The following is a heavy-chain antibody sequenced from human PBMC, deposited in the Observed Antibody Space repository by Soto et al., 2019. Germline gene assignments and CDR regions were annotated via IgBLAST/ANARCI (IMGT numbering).Heavy chain of an antibody. Sequence: QLQLQESGPGLVKPSETLSLTCTVSGGSISSSNYYWGWIRQPPGKGLEWIGSSYYSGSAYYDPSLKSRVTIAVDTSKNQSSLKLSSVTAADTAVYYCARSYDCSGYYFDSWGPGTLVTVSS. D-gene: IGHD3-22*01. CDR3: ARSYDCSGYYFDS. V-gene: IGHV4-39*01. CDR2: SYYSGSA. CDR1: GGSISSSNYY. J-gene: IGHJ4*02.